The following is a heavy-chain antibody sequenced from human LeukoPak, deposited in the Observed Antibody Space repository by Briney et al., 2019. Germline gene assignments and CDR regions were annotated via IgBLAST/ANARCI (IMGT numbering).Heavy chain of an antibody. V-gene: IGHV3-15*01. J-gene: IGHJ4*02. Sequence: PGGSLRLSCAASGFSFNKAWMSWVRQAPGKGLEWVARIKSISDGGTTDYAAPVKGRFSISRDDSRNMLYLQMNSLKTEDTAVYYCPIDGGGSGWRYWGQGTLVTVSS. CDR2: IKSISDGGTT. CDR3: PIDGGGSGWRY. D-gene: IGHD6-19*01. CDR1: GFSFNKAW.